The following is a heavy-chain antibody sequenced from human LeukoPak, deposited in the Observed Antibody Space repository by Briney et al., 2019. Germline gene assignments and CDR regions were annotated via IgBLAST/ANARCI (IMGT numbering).Heavy chain of an antibody. Sequence: SVKVSCKASGGTFCSYAISWVRQAPGQGLEWMGGIIPIFGTANYAQKFQGRVTITADESTSTAYMELSSLRSEDTAVYYCARTDGQVATMPLYYYYGMDVWGKGTTVTVSS. J-gene: IGHJ6*04. CDR2: IIPIFGTA. CDR1: GGTFCSYA. D-gene: IGHD5-12*01. CDR3: ARTDGQVATMPLYYYYGMDV. V-gene: IGHV1-69*01.